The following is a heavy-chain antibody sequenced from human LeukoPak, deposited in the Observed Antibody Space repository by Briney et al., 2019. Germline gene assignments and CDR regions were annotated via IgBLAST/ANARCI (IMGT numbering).Heavy chain of an antibody. D-gene: IGHD3-3*01. CDR1: GYTFTSYG. V-gene: IGHV1-18*01. CDR2: ISAYNGNT. Sequence: ASVKVSCKASGYTFTSYGISWVRQAPGQGLEWMGWISAYNGNTNYAQKLQGRVTMTTDTSTSTAYMELRSLRSDDTAVYYCARDETGVLRFLEWFNANYYYYGMDVWGQGTTVTVPS. J-gene: IGHJ6*02. CDR3: ARDETGVLRFLEWFNANYYYYGMDV.